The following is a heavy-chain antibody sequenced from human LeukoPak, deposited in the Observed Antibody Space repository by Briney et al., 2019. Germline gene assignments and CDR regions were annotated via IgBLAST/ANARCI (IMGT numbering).Heavy chain of an antibody. V-gene: IGHV4-34*01. J-gene: IGHJ1*01. Sequence: PSETLSLTCAVYGGSFSGYYWSWIRQPPGKGLEWIGEINHSGSTNYNPSLKSRVTISVDTSKNQFSLKLSSVTAADTAVYYCARRGSRGVTNFQHWGQGTLVTVSS. D-gene: IGHD3-10*01. CDR3: ARRGSRGVTNFQH. CDR1: GGSFSGYY. CDR2: INHSGST.